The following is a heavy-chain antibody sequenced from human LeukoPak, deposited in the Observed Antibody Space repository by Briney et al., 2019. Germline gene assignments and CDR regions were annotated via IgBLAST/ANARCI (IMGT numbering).Heavy chain of an antibody. CDR2: IYYSGST. J-gene: IGHJ4*02. CDR3: ARRVHSSSWSSYFDY. D-gene: IGHD6-13*01. V-gene: IGHV4-59*01. Sequence: PSETLSLTCTVSGRSINSYYWSWIRQPPGKGLEWIGCIYYSGSTNYNPSLKSRVTISVDMSKNQFSLKLSSVTAADTAVYYCARRVHSSSWSSYFDYWGQETLVTVSS. CDR1: GRSINSYY.